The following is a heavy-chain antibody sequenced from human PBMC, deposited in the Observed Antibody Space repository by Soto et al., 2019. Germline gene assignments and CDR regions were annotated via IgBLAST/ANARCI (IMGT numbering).Heavy chain of an antibody. V-gene: IGHV3-23*01. Sequence: HPGGSLRLSCAASGFTFSNHAMSWFRQGPGKGLEWVSTLSGSGGSTYYADSVKGRFTISRDNSKNTLYLQMNSLRAEDTAVYYCAATSYYDSSGKPIDYWGQGTLVTVSS. J-gene: IGHJ4*02. CDR2: LSGSGGST. D-gene: IGHD3-22*01. CDR1: GFTFSNHA. CDR3: AATSYYDSSGKPIDY.